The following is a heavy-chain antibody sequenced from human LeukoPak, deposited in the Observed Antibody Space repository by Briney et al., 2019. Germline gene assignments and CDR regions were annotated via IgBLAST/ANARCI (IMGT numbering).Heavy chain of an antibody. Sequence: PSETLSLTCTVSGGSISSYYWGWIRQPAGKGLEWIGRIYTSGSTNYNPSLKSRVTMSVDTSKNQFSLKLSSVTAADTAVYYCASRAYYYDSSGPPDDAFDIWGQGTMVTVSS. J-gene: IGHJ3*02. CDR1: GGSISSYY. CDR2: IYTSGST. V-gene: IGHV4-4*07. CDR3: ASRAYYYDSSGPPDDAFDI. D-gene: IGHD3-22*01.